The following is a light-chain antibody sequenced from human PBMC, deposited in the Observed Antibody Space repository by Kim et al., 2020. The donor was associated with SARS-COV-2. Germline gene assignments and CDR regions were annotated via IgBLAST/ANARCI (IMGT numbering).Light chain of an antibody. CDR3: YSRDSSGNQLV. V-gene: IGLV3-19*01. Sequence: SSELTQDPVVSVALGQTVRITCQGDSLRSYYASWYQQKPGQAPVFVIYGKMKRPSGIPDRFSGSSSENTASLTITGAQAEDEADYYSYSRDSSGNQLVFGGGTKLTVL. J-gene: IGLJ3*02. CDR2: GKM. CDR1: SLRSYY.